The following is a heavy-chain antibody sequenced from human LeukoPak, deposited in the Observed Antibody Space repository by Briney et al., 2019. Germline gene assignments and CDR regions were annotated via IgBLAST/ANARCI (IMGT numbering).Heavy chain of an antibody. J-gene: IGHJ4*02. D-gene: IGHD1-1*01. CDR3: AREELEPFRIFDY. CDR1: GYTFTGYY. Sequence: ASVKVSCKASGYTFTGYYMHWVRQAPGQGLEWMGWINPNSGGTNYAQKFQGRVTMTRDTSISTAYMELGRLRSDDTAVYYCAREELEPFRIFDYWGQGTLVTVSS. CDR2: INPNSGGT. V-gene: IGHV1-2*02.